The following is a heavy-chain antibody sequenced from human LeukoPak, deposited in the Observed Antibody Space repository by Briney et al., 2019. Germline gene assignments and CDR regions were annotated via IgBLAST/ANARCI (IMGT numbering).Heavy chain of an antibody. CDR3: ARQGTVVPDDY. CDR1: GYTFTSYD. CDR2: MNPNSGNT. V-gene: IGHV1-18*01. J-gene: IGHJ4*02. Sequence: GASVKVSCKASGYTFTSYDINWVRQATGQGLEWMGWMNPNSGNTNYAQKLQGRVTMTTDTSTSTAYMELRSLRSDDTAVYYCARQGTVVPDDYWGQGTLVTVSS. D-gene: IGHD3/OR15-3a*01.